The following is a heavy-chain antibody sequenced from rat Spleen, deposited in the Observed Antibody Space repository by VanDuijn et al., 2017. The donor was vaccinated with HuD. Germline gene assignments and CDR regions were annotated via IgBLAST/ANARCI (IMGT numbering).Heavy chain of an antibody. V-gene: IGHV1-43*01. Sequence: QVQLQQSRAELVKPATSVTLSCKVSGYTFTSDYINWIKQTTGQGLEYIGYINTGSGGSNYNEKFKGKATLTVDKSSSTAFMQLSSLTPDDSAVYYCARGGYHWFAFWGQGTLVTVSS. CDR2: INTGSGGS. CDR3: ARGGYHWFAF. CDR1: GYTFTSDY. J-gene: IGHJ3*01. D-gene: IGHD1-2*01.